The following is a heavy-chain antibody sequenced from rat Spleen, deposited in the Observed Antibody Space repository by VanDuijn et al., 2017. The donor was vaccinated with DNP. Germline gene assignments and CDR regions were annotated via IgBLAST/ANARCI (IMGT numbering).Heavy chain of an antibody. V-gene: IGHV5-29*01. Sequence: EVQLVESGGDLVQPGRSLKLSCAASGFTFSNYGMAWVRQVPTKGLDWVATITFDGSGTYYRDSVKGRFTISRDNAESTLYLQMDSLRSEDTATYYCARHYGGYGDWFAYWGQGTLVTVSS. J-gene: IGHJ3*01. CDR3: ARHYGGYGDWFAY. CDR1: GFTFSNYG. CDR2: ITFDGSGT. D-gene: IGHD1-11*01.